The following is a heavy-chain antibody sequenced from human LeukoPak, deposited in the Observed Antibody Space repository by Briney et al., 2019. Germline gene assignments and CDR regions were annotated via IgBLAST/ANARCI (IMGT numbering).Heavy chain of an antibody. J-gene: IGHJ2*01. CDR2: IRYDGSNK. Sequence: GGSLRLSCAASGFTFSNYGMHWVRQAPGKGLEWVSFIRYDGSNKYYADSVKGRFTISRDNSKNTLYLQMNSLRAEDTAVYYCAKDPATPRLWYFDLWAVAPWSLSPQ. V-gene: IGHV3-30*02. CDR3: AKDPATPRLWYFDL. CDR1: GFTFSNYG. D-gene: IGHD1-26*01.